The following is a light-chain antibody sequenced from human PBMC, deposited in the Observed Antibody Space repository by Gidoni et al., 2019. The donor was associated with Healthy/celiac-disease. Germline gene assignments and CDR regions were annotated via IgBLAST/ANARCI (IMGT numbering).Light chain of an antibody. CDR1: QRLLHSNGYNY. CDR2: LGS. J-gene: IGKJ2*01. Sequence: DIVMTQSPLSLPVTPGEPASISFRSSQRLLHSNGYNYWDWYLQKPGQSPQLLIYLGSNRASGVSDRCSGSGSGTDFTLKISRVEAEDVGVYYCMQAIQTPRTFGQGTKLEIK. CDR3: MQAIQTPRT. V-gene: IGKV2-28*01.